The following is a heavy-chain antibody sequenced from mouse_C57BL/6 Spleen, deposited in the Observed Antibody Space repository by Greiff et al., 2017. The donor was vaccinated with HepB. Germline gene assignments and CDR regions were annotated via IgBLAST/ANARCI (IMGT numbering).Heavy chain of an antibody. CDR1: GFTFSDYY. CDR2: INYDGSST. V-gene: IGHV5-16*01. D-gene: IGHD1-1*01. Sequence: EVKVEESEGGLVQPGSSMKLSCTASGFTFSDYYMAWVRQVPEKGLEWVANINYDGSSTYYLDSLKSRFIISRDNAKNILYLQMSSLKSEDTATYYCARATVARYFDVWGTGTTVTVSS. J-gene: IGHJ1*03. CDR3: ARATVARYFDV.